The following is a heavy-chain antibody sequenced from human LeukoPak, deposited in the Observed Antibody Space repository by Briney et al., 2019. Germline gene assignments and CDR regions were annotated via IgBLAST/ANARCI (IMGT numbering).Heavy chain of an antibody. CDR2: IKSKSDGGTI. V-gene: IGHV3-15*01. CDR3: TRENWGRGDY. Sequence: GGSLRLSCTTSGFNFGDYVMSWVRQAPGKGLEWLGRIKSKSDGGTIDYAAPVKGRFSISRDDSKNTVFLQMDTLQIEDTAVYYCTRENWGRGDYWGQGTLVTVSS. D-gene: IGHD3-16*01. J-gene: IGHJ4*02. CDR1: GFNFGDYV.